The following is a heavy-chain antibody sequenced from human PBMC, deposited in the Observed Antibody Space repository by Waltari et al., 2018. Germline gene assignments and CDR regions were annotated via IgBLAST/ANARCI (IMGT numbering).Heavy chain of an antibody. J-gene: IGHJ4*02. V-gene: IGHV1-69-2*01. CDR1: GYTFTDYY. CDR3: ATDHTYGSGSNDY. CDR2: VDPEDGET. Sequence: EVQLVQSGAEVKKPGATVNISCKASGYTFTDYYMHWVPQDPGKGLEWMGRVDPEDGETIYAEKFQGRVTITADTSTDTAYMELSSLRSEDTAVYYCATDHTYGSGSNDYWGQGTLVTVSS. D-gene: IGHD3-10*01.